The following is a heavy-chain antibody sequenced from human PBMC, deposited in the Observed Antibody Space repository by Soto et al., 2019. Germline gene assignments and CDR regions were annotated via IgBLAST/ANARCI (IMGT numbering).Heavy chain of an antibody. CDR2: IYYSGST. CDR1: GGSISSYY. V-gene: IGHV4-59*08. J-gene: IGHJ5*02. CDR3: ARLIRITIFGVVTGWFDP. Sequence: TLYLTCTVSGGSISSYYWSWIRQPPGKGLEWIGYIYYSGSTNYNPSLKSRVTISVDTSKNQFSLKLSSVTAADTAVYYCARLIRITIFGVVTGWFDPWGQGTLVTVS. D-gene: IGHD3-3*01.